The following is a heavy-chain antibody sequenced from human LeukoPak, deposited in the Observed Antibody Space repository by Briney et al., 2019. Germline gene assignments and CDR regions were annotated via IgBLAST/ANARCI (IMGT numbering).Heavy chain of an antibody. D-gene: IGHD3-9*01. Sequence: GGSLRLSCATSGFTFSTYVMSWVRQAPGKGLEWVSAISGSGDNTYYADSVKGRFTISRDNSKNTLYLQMNSLRAEDTAVYYCAKGSGYDTVFDYWGQGTLVTVSS. CDR1: GFTFSTYV. V-gene: IGHV3-23*01. J-gene: IGHJ4*02. CDR3: AKGSGYDTVFDY. CDR2: ISGSGDNT.